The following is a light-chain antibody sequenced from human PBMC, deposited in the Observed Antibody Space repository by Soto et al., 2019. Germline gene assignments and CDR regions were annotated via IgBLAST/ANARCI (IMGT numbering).Light chain of an antibody. J-gene: IGKJ4*01. CDR2: AAS. CDR3: QQYDNYPLT. Sequence: AIRMTQSPSSLSASTGDRVTITCRASQGISSYLAWYQQKPGKAPKLLIYAASTLQSGVPSRFSGSASGTEFTLTISSLQPDDFATYYCQQYDNYPLTFGGGTKVDI. CDR1: QGISSY. V-gene: IGKV1-8*01.